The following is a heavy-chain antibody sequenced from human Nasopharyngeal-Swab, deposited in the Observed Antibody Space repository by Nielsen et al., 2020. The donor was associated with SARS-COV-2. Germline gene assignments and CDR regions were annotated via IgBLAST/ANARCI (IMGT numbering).Heavy chain of an antibody. CDR1: GGSISSSSYY. J-gene: IGHJ4*02. CDR3: ASSWGGLRQFDY. D-gene: IGHD3-10*01. V-gene: IGHV4-39*07. Sequence: SETLSLTCTVSGGSISSSSYYWGWIRQPPGKGLEWIGSIYYSGSTYYNPSLKSRVTISVDTSKNQFSLKLSSVTAADTAVYYCASSWGGLRQFDYWGQGTLVTVSS. CDR2: IYYSGST.